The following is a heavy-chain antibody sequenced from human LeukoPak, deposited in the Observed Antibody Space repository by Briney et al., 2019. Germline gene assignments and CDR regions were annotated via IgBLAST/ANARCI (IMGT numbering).Heavy chain of an antibody. V-gene: IGHV3-30*18. CDR2: ISYDGSNK. Sequence: GGSLRLSCAASGFTFSSYGMHWVRQAPGKGLEWVAVISYDGSNKYYADSVKGRFTISRDNSKNTLYLQMNSLRAEDTAVYYCAKGDYDSSCPDYYYGMDVWGQGTTVTVSS. D-gene: IGHD3-22*01. CDR1: GFTFSSYG. CDR3: AKGDYDSSCPDYYYGMDV. J-gene: IGHJ6*02.